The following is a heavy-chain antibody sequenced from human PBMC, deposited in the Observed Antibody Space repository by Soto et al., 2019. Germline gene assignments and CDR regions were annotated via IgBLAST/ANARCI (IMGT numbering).Heavy chain of an antibody. D-gene: IGHD5-18*01. J-gene: IGHJ4*02. Sequence: LRLSCAASGFTFSSYGMHWVRQAPGKGLEWVAVIWYDGSNKYYADSVKGRFTISRDNSKNTLYLQMNSLRAEDTAVYYCARDRGIDSYGYYFDYWGQGTLVTVSS. CDR3: ARDRGIDSYGYYFDY. CDR1: GFTFSSYG. V-gene: IGHV3-33*01. CDR2: IWYDGSNK.